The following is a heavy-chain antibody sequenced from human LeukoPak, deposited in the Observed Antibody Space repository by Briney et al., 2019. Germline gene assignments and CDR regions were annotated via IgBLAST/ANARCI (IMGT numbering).Heavy chain of an antibody. J-gene: IGHJ4*02. V-gene: IGHV3-21*01. Sequence: GGSLRLSCAASGFTFSSYSMNWVRQAPGKGLEWVSSISSSSSYIYYADSVKGRFTIPRDNAKNSLYLQMNSLRAEDTAVYYCAREPNSGSYLNWGQGTLVTVSS. CDR3: AREPNSGSYLN. D-gene: IGHD1-26*01. CDR1: GFTFSSYS. CDR2: ISSSSSYI.